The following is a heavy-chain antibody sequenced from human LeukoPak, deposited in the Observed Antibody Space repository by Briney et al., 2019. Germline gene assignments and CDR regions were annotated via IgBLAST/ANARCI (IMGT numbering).Heavy chain of an antibody. CDR3: ARDKYYYGSSVDYYYMDV. Sequence: SETLSLTCTVSGDSISSSTYYWGWIRQPPGKGLQWIGNIYSSGSTYYNPSLKSRVTISVDTSKNHFSLKLSSVTAADTAVYYCARDKYYYGSSVDYYYMDVWGKGTTVTISS. J-gene: IGHJ6*03. CDR2: IYSSGST. V-gene: IGHV4-39*02. CDR1: GDSISSSTYY. D-gene: IGHD3-22*01.